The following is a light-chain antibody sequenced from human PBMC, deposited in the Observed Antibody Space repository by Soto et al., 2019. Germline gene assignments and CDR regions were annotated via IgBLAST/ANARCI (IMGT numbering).Light chain of an antibody. Sequence: QSVLTQPASVSGSPGQSITISCTGTSSDVGSYNLVSWYQQHPGKAPKLMIYEVSKRPSGVSNRFSGSKSGNTASLTISGLQAEDESYYYCCSLAGISTLGAFGPGT. CDR2: EVS. J-gene: IGLJ1*01. CDR3: CSLAGISTLGA. CDR1: SSDVGSYNL. V-gene: IGLV2-23*02.